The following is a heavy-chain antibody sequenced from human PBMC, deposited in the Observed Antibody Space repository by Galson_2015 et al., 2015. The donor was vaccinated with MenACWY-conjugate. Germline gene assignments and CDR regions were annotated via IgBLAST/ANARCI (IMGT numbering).Heavy chain of an antibody. Sequence: SLRLSCAASEITFSNAWMNWVRQAPGKGLEWVAGIKTDADGAETDYAAPVEGRFTISRDDAKNTVYLQMNSLKAEDTAIYYCTVSSNVCFGAFHYWGQGTLVTVSS. CDR2: IKTDADGAET. J-gene: IGHJ4*02. CDR1: EITFSNAW. V-gene: IGHV3-15*01. D-gene: IGHD1-26*01. CDR3: TVSSNVCFGAFHY.